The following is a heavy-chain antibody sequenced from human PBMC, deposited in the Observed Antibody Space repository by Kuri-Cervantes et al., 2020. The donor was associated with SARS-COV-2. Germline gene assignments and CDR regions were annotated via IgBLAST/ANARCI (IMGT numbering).Heavy chain of an antibody. D-gene: IGHD5-12*01. J-gene: IGHJ2*01. Sequence: SGPTLVKPTQSLTLPCSFSGCSLRTRGVGVGWIRQPPGKALEWLALIYWNDDNRYSPALKSRLTITKDTSKNQVVLTMTNMDPVDTATYYCAHFIVAYPRSTYWYFDLWGRGTLVTVSS. CDR3: AHFIVAYPRSTYWYFDL. CDR1: GCSLRTRGVG. V-gene: IGHV2-5*01. CDR2: IYWNDDN.